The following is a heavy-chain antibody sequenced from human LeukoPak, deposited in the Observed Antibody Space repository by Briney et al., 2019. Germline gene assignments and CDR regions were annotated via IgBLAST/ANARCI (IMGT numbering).Heavy chain of an antibody. Sequence: SETLSLTCAVYGGSFSGYYWSWIRQPPGKGLEWIGEINHSGSTNYNPSLKSRVTISVDTSKNQFSLKLSSVTAADTAVYYCARGRAGFPAVKGGSFDYWGQGTLVTVSS. D-gene: IGHD1-26*01. V-gene: IGHV4-34*01. CDR2: INHSGST. CDR1: GGSFSGYY. J-gene: IGHJ4*02. CDR3: ARGRAGFPAVKGGSFDY.